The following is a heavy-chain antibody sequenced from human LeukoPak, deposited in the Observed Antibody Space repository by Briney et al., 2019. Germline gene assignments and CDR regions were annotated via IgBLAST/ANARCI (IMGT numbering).Heavy chain of an antibody. CDR1: GYSISSGYY. CDR3: ARGCYYGSGSPKSNWFDP. V-gene: IGHV4-38-2*01. Sequence: SETLFLTCAVSGYSISSGYYWGWIRQPPGKGLEWIGSIHHSGSTYYNPSLKSRVTISVDTSKNQFSLKLSSVTAADTAVYYCARGCYYGSGSPKSNWFDPWGQGTLVTVSS. D-gene: IGHD3-10*01. CDR2: IHHSGST. J-gene: IGHJ5*02.